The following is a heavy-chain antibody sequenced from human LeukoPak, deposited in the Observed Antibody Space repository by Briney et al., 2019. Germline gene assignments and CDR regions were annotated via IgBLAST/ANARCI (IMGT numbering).Heavy chain of an antibody. Sequence: SETLSLTCAVSGDSFSSHYWTWIRQPPGRGLEWIGYISYIGTTNYNPSLKSRVTISIDTSENQFSLKPSSVTTADTAVYYCARDLVTVTKGFDIWGLGTMVSVSS. CDR2: ISYIGTT. CDR1: GDSFSSHY. CDR3: ARDLVTVTKGFDI. D-gene: IGHD4-17*01. V-gene: IGHV4-59*11. J-gene: IGHJ3*02.